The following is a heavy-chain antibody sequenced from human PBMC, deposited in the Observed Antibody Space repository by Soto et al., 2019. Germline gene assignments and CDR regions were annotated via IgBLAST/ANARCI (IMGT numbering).Heavy chain of an antibody. CDR1: GYTFSDFD. CDR2: MNAKSGDT. V-gene: IGHV1-8*01. J-gene: IGHJ6*02. Sequence: QAHLEQSGAEVKRPGASVKVSCKASGYTFSDFDINWLRQAAGQGPEWMGWMNAKSGDTFYAQRFQGKFNMTWDTSPSTAYTEVGSLTSDEAAIYYCARGNPFNYAGFDVWGQGTTVAVSS. CDR3: ARGNPFNYAGFDV. D-gene: IGHD3-16*01.